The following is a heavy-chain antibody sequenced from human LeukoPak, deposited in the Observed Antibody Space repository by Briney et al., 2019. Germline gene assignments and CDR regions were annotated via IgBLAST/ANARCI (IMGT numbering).Heavy chain of an antibody. CDR2: INPNSGDT. J-gene: IGHJ4*02. V-gene: IGHV1-2*02. CDR3: ARRGESSSWSFDY. CDR1: GYTFIGYY. D-gene: IGHD6-13*01. Sequence: GASVKVSCKVSGYTFIGYYVHWVRQAPGQGLEWMGWINPNSGDTNYAQKFQGRVTMTRDTSITTAYMELSGLRSDDTAVYYCARRGESSSWSFDYWGQGTLVTVSS.